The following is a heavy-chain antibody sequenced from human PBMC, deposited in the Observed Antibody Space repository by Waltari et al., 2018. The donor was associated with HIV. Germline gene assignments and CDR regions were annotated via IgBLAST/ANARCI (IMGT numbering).Heavy chain of an antibody. CDR3: AKGLVDYGDPTDGGGFYGMDV. Sequence: RLSCAASGFTFSSYGMHWVRQAPGKGLEWVAVISYDGSNKYYADSVKGRFTISRDNSKNTLYLQMNSLRAEDTAVYYCAKGLVDYGDPTDGGGFYGMDVWGQGTTVTVSS. J-gene: IGHJ6*02. CDR2: ISYDGSNK. CDR1: GFTFSSYG. V-gene: IGHV3-30*18. D-gene: IGHD4-17*01.